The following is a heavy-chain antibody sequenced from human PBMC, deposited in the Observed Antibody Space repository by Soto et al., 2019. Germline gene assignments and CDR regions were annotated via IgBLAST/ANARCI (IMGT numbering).Heavy chain of an antibody. Sequence: QVQLVQSGADVKKPGASVKVSCKTSGYTFSGYFMHWLRQAPGQGLEWMVWMNPNSGGTDYAQNFQCRVSMTWDTSISTAYMELSRLRSDDTAIYYCARGYYSSSWRVFDYWGQGTLVTVSS. J-gene: IGHJ4*02. D-gene: IGHD6-13*01. CDR2: MNPNSGGT. CDR3: ARGYYSSSWRVFDY. V-gene: IGHV1-2*02. CDR1: GYTFSGYF.